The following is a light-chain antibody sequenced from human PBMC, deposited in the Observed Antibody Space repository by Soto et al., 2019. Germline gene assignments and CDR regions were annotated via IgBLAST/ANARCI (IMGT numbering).Light chain of an antibody. CDR1: SSDVGDYNY. Sequence: QSALTQPPSASGSPGQSVTISCTGTSSDVGDYNYVSWYQQHPGKAPKLMIYEVNKRPSGVPDRFSGSKSGNTASLTVSGLQTEDEADYYCSSYAGKGVFCGGTKLTVL. CDR3: SSYAGKGV. CDR2: EVN. V-gene: IGLV2-8*01. J-gene: IGLJ2*01.